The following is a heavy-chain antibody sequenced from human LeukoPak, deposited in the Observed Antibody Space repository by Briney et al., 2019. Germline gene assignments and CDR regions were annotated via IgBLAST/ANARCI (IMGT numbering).Heavy chain of an antibody. CDR2: INSDGSRT. J-gene: IGHJ3*02. CDR1: GFTFSSYW. Sequence: GGSLRLSCVASGFTFSSYWMEWVRQAPGKGRGCVSRINSDGSRTIYADSVKGRFTISRDNAKNTLYLQMNSLRAEDTAVYYCARVDGGTYGNDAFDIWGQGTMVTVSS. D-gene: IGHD1-26*01. CDR3: ARVDGGTYGNDAFDI. V-gene: IGHV3-74*01.